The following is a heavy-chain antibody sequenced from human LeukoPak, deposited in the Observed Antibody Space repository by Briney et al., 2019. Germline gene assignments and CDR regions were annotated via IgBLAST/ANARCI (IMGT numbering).Heavy chain of an antibody. CDR1: GYTFTNYG. J-gene: IGHJ4*02. CDR2: INPNSGGT. V-gene: IGHV1-2*02. Sequence: ASVKVSCKASGYTFTNYGFSWVRQAPGQGLEWLGWINPNSGGTNYAQKFQGRVTMTRDTSISTAYMELSRLRSDDTAVYYCAPLTGYSGYDLGYWGQGTLVTVSS. CDR3: APLTGYSGYDLGY. D-gene: IGHD5-12*01.